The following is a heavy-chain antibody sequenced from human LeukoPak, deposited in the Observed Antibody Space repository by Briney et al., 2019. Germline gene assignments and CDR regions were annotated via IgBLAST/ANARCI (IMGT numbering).Heavy chain of an antibody. Sequence: ASVKVSCKASGYTFTSYGISWVRQAPGQGLEWMGWISAYNGNTNYAQKLQGRVTMTTDTSTSKAYMELRSLRSDDPAVYYCARCAYYYDSSGYCPFDPWGQGTLVTVSS. CDR3: ARCAYYYDSSGYCPFDP. V-gene: IGHV1-18*01. CDR1: GYTFTSYG. J-gene: IGHJ5*02. D-gene: IGHD3-22*01. CDR2: ISAYNGNT.